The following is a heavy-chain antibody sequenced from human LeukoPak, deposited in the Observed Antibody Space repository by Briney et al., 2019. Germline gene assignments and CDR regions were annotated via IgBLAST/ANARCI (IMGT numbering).Heavy chain of an antibody. CDR2: IYYSGST. D-gene: IGHD4-17*01. Sequence: SETLSLTCAVSGDSISSTTYYWGWIRQPPGKGLEWIGSIYYSGSTYYNPSLKSRVTISVDTSKNQFSLKLSSVTAADTAVYYCARHDTVTTLAFGYWGQGTLVTVSS. J-gene: IGHJ4*02. CDR1: GDSISSTTYY. CDR3: ARHDTVTTLAFGY. V-gene: IGHV4-39*01.